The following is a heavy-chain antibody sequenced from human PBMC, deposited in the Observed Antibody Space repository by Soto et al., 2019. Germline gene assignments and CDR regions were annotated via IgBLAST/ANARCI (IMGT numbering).Heavy chain of an antibody. CDR2: IYYSGST. CDR3: ARDYRYPSGGMDV. J-gene: IGHJ6*02. CDR1: GGYINGGDYH. D-gene: IGHD1-26*01. Sequence: QVQLQESGPGLVKPSQTLSLTCTVSGGYINGGDYHWTWIRQSPGKGLEWIGAIYYSGSTYYNPSLKSRIRISVDTSTNEFSLKLSSVTAADTAVYYFARDYRYPSGGMDVWGQGTTVTGSS. V-gene: IGHV4-30-4*01.